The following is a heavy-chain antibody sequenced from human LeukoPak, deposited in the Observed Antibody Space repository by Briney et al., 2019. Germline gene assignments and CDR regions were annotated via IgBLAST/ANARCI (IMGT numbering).Heavy chain of an antibody. CDR3: ARDSKQWLVRGWFDP. V-gene: IGHV4-4*07. CDR1: GGSISSYY. J-gene: IGHJ5*02. D-gene: IGHD6-19*01. CDR2: IYTSGST. Sequence: SETLSLTCTVSGGSISSYYWSWIRQPAGKGLEWIGRIYTSGSTNYNPSLKSRATMSVDTSKNQFSLKLSSVTAADTAVYYCARDSKQWLVRGWFDPWGQGTLVTVSS.